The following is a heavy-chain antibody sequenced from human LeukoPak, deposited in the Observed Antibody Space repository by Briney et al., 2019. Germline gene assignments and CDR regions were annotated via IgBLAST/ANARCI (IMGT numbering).Heavy chain of an antibody. Sequence: SETLSLTCTVSGGSISSSSCYWGWIRQPPGKGLEWIGSIYYSGSTYYNPSLKSRVTISVDTSKNQFSLKLSSVTAADTAVYYCARRQQKTPYYYMDVWGKGTTVTVSS. CDR2: IYYSGST. J-gene: IGHJ6*03. CDR1: GGSISSSSCY. CDR3: ARRQQKTPYYYMDV. D-gene: IGHD6-13*01. V-gene: IGHV4-39*01.